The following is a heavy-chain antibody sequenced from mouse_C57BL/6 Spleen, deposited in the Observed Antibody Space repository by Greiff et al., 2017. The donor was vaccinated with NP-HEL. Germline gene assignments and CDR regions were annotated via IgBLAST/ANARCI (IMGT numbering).Heavy chain of an antibody. CDR2: IYPRSGNT. V-gene: IGHV1-81*01. Sequence: QVQLQQSGAELARPGASVKLSCKASGYTFTSYGISWVKQRTGQGLEWIGAIYPRSGNTYYNEKFKGKATLTADKSSSTAYMELRSLTSEDSAVYFCARLDTTVVAKDFFDYWGQGTTLTVSS. CDR1: GYTFTSYG. CDR3: ARLDTTVVAKDFFDY. D-gene: IGHD1-1*01. J-gene: IGHJ2*01.